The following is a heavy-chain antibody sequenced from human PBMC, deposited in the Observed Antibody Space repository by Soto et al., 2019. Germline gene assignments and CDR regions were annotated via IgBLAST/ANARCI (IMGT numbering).Heavy chain of an antibody. J-gene: IGHJ4*02. CDR2: IIPIFGTA. D-gene: IGHD3-9*01. CDR3: ARGTPYDILTGSYFDY. V-gene: IGHV1-69*01. Sequence: QVQLVQSGAEVKKPGSSVKVSCKASGGTFSSYAISWVRQAPGQGLEWMGGIIPIFGTANYAQKFQGRVTITADESTSTADMELSSLRSEDTAVYYCARGTPYDILTGSYFDYWGQGTLVTVSS. CDR1: GGTFSSYA.